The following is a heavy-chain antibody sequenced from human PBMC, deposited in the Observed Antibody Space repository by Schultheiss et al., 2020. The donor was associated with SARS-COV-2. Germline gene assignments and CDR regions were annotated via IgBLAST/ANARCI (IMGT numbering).Heavy chain of an antibody. CDR1: GFTFSSYA. D-gene: IGHD2-2*01. J-gene: IGHJ4*02. Sequence: GGSLRLSCAASGFTFSSYAMSWVRQAPGKGLEWVSAISGSGGSTYYADSVKGRFTISRDNSKNTLYLQMNSLRAEDTAVYYCTTDRGDIVVVPAAKYYFDDWGQGTLVTVSS. CDR2: ISGSGGST. CDR3: TTDRGDIVVVPAAKYYFDD. V-gene: IGHV3-23*01.